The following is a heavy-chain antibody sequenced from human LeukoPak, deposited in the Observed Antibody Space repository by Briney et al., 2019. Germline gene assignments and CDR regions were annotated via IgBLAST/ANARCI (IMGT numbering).Heavy chain of an antibody. D-gene: IGHD6-13*01. CDR1: GYTLTTYG. V-gene: IGHV1-18*01. J-gene: IGHJ4*02. Sequence: ASVKVSCKASGYTLTTYGISWVRQAPGQGLEWMGWINTNNGNTNYAQKFQGRVTMTTDTSTTTAYMELRSLRSDDTAVYYCARGPIAAAGDYWGRGTLVTVSS. CDR2: INTNNGNT. CDR3: ARGPIAAAGDY.